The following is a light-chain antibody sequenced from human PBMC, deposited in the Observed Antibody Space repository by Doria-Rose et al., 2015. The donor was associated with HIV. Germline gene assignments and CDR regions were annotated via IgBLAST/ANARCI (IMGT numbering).Light chain of an antibody. J-gene: IGKJ5*01. CDR3: QQYYSYPRA. V-gene: IGKV1-8*01. CDR2: AAS. Sequence: IRMTQSPSSFSASTGGRVTITCRASQGISSYLAWYQQKPEKAPNLLIYAASTLQSGVPSRFGGSGSGTDFTLTISCLQSEDFATYYCQQYYSYPRAFGQGTRLEIK. CDR1: QGISSY.